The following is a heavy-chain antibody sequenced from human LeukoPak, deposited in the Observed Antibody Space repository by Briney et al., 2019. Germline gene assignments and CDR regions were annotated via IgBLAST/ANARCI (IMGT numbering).Heavy chain of an antibody. V-gene: IGHV6-1*01. J-gene: IGHJ3*02. D-gene: IGHD3-3*01. Sequence: SQTLSLTCAISGDSVSANGAAWNWIRQSPSRGLEWLGRTYYRSKWYNDYAVSVKSRITINPDTSRNQFSLQLNSVTPEDTAVYYCARVPYYDFQADAFDIWGQGTMVTVSS. CDR2: TYYRSKWYN. CDR1: GDSVSANGAA. CDR3: ARVPYYDFQADAFDI.